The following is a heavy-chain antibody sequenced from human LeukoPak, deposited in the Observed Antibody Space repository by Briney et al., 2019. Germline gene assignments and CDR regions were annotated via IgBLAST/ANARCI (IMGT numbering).Heavy chain of an antibody. Sequence: GGSLRLSCAASGITFSIYTMSWVRQAPGKGLEWVSAIVGSGRNTYYADSVKGRFTISRDNSKNTLYLQMNSLRAEDTAVYYCAKSYGSGATGYYFDYWGQGTLVTVSS. D-gene: IGHD3-10*01. J-gene: IGHJ4*02. V-gene: IGHV3-23*01. CDR1: GITFSIYT. CDR2: IVGSGRNT. CDR3: AKSYGSGATGYYFDY.